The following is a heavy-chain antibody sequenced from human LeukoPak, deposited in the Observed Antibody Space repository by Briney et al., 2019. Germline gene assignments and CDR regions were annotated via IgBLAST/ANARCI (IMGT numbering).Heavy chain of an antibody. D-gene: IGHD3-3*01. Sequence: GASVKVSCKASGDTFSSYGINWVRQAPGQGLEWMGGIIPIFGTANYAQNFQGRVTITTDESTSTAYMELSSLRSEDTAVYYCARGELRFLEWLAFDYWGQGTLVTVSS. CDR2: IIPIFGTA. CDR3: ARGELRFLEWLAFDY. V-gene: IGHV1-69*05. CDR1: GDTFSSYG. J-gene: IGHJ4*02.